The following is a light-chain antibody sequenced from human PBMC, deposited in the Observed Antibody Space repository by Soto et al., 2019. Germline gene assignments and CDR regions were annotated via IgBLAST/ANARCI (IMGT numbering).Light chain of an antibody. V-gene: IGKV3-20*01. CDR1: QSVSSNY. J-gene: IGKJ2*01. CDR3: QQYGSSPPT. CDR2: GAS. Sequence: EIVLTQSPGTLSLSPGEGATLSCRANQSVSSNYLAWYQQKPGQAPRLLICGASSRASGIPDRFSGSGSGTDFTLTINRLEPEDFAVYYCQQYGSSPPTFGQGTKLEIK.